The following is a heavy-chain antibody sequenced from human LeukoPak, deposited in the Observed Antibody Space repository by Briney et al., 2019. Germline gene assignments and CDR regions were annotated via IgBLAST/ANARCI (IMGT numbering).Heavy chain of an antibody. CDR2: IYYSGST. V-gene: IGHV4-59*01. Sequence: SETLSLTCTVSGGSISSYYWSWIRQPPGKGLEWIGYIYYSGSTNYNPSLKSRVTISVDTSKNQFSLKLSSVTAADTAVYYCARGWHDPYYHDSSDARFDYWGQGTLVAVSS. CDR1: GGSISSYY. D-gene: IGHD3-22*01. J-gene: IGHJ4*02. CDR3: ARGWHDPYYHDSSDARFDY.